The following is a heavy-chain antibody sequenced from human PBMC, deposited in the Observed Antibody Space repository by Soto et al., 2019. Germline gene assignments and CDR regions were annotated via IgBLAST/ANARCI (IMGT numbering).Heavy chain of an antibody. CDR2: IIPIFGTA. CDR1: GGTFSSYA. Sequence: GASVKVSCKASGGTFSSYAISWVRQAPGQGLEWMGGIIPIFGTANYAQKFQGRVTITADESTSTAYMELSSLRSGDTAVYYCARVEYCTNGVCYGTDAFDIWGQGTMVTVSS. CDR3: ARVEYCTNGVCYGTDAFDI. D-gene: IGHD2-8*01. V-gene: IGHV1-69*13. J-gene: IGHJ3*02.